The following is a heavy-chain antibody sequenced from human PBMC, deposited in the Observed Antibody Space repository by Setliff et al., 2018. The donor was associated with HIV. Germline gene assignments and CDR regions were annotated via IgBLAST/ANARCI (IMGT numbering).Heavy chain of an antibody. D-gene: IGHD3-10*01. CDR3: AKVFAFGVDAFDI. J-gene: IGHJ3*02. CDR2: LRFDGSNK. V-gene: IGHV3-30*02. Sequence: PGGSLRLSCEASGFRVTDTYMAWVRQAPGKGLEWVAFLRFDGSNKSYGDSVKGRFTISRDNSKNTLYVQMNSLRAEDTAVYYCAKVFAFGVDAFDIWGQGTVVTVSS. CDR1: GFRVTDTY.